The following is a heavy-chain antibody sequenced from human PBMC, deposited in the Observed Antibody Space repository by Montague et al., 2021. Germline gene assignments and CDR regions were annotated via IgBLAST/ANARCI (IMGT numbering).Heavy chain of an antibody. Sequence: SETLSLTCTVTGGSISNFYWSWVRQPPEKGLEWIVYIYINGTTNSNPSLKRRVTISADTSMTQFSLNLRSVTAADTAGYFCARRLGSNARFDYWGQGTLVTVAS. V-gene: IGHV4-59*08. J-gene: IGHJ4*02. CDR3: ARRLGSNARFDY. CDR1: GGSISNFY. CDR2: IYINGTT. D-gene: IGHD7-27*01.